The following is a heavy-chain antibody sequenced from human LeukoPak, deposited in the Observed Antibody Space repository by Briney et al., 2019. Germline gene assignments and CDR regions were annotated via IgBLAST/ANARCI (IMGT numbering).Heavy chain of an antibody. CDR2: IYSGGST. CDR3: ARARGGCSSSLNYFDY. J-gene: IGHJ4*02. CDR1: GFTVSSNY. Sequence: PGGSLRLSCAASGFTVSSNYMSWVRQAPGKGLEWVSVIYSGGSTYYADSVKGRFTISRDNSKNTLYLQMNSLRAEDTAVYYCARARGGCSSSLNYFDYWGQGTLVTVSS. D-gene: IGHD6-6*01. V-gene: IGHV3-66*01.